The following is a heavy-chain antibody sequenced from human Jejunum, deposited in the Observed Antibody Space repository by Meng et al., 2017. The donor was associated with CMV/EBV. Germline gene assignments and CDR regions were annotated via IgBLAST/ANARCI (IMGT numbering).Heavy chain of an antibody. CDR1: FTFDDYA. J-gene: IGHJ4*02. CDR2: ISWDGGTT. Sequence: FTFDDYAMHWVRQAPGRGLEWVSLISWDGGTTYHADSLKGRFTTSRDNSKNSLYLQMNSLRPEDTAMYYCAKGFYGSGSYFPYFDYWGQGTLVTVSS. D-gene: IGHD3-10*01. CDR3: AKGFYGSGSYFPYFDY. V-gene: IGHV3-43D*03.